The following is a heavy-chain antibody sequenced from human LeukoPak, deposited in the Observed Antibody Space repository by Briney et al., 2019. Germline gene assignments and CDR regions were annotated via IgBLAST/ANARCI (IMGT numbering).Heavy chain of an antibody. D-gene: IGHD3-10*01. Sequence: ASVKVSCKVPGYTLSEVSMHWVRQAPGKGLEWMGGFNPEDDETIYAQNFQGRVTMTEDTSTGPADMELNRLTSEDTAEYYFAKSFGYYGSGSYSGGGLFDPWGQGTLVTVSS. CDR1: GYTLSEVS. CDR3: AKSFGYYGSGSYSGGGLFDP. CDR2: FNPEDDET. V-gene: IGHV1-24*01. J-gene: IGHJ5*02.